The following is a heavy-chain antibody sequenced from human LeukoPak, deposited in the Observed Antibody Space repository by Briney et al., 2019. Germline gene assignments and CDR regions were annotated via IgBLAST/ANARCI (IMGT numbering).Heavy chain of an antibody. CDR2: IKQDGSEK. J-gene: IGHJ4*02. CDR3: ARDLRRSPAWSYFDY. Sequence: SGGSLRLSCAASGFTFSSYWMSWVRQAPGKGLEWVANIKQDGSEKYYVDSVKGRFTISRDNAKNSLYLQMNSLRAEDTAVYYCARDLRRSPAWSYFDYWGQGTLVTVSS. D-gene: IGHD3-3*01. V-gene: IGHV3-7*01. CDR1: GFTFSSYW.